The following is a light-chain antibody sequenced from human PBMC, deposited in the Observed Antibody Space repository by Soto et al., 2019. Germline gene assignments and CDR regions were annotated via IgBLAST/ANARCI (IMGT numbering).Light chain of an antibody. CDR1: SSNIGAGYD. V-gene: IGLV1-40*01. CDR2: GNS. J-gene: IGLJ2*01. CDR3: QSYDSSLSGVV. Sequence: SVLTQPPSVSGAPGQRVTISCTGSSSNIGAGYDVHWYQQLPGTAPKLLIYGNSNRPSGVPDRFSGSKSGTSASLAITGLQAEDEADYYCQSYDSSLSGVVFGGGTKGPS.